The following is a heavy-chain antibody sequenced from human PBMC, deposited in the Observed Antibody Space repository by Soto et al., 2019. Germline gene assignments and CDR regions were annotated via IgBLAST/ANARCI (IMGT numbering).Heavy chain of an antibody. J-gene: IGHJ4*02. Sequence: VQLQESGPGLVKPSQTLSLTCTVSGGSISSSVYNWRWISKHPGKGLEWIGYIYNSGSTYYNPSLTSRVTTSVDTSQNQFSLKLSTVTAADTAVYFCARYGSGSYYPTTFDYWGQGTLVTVSS. V-gene: IGHV4-31*03. CDR1: GGSISSSVYN. CDR2: IYNSGST. CDR3: ARYGSGSYYPTTFDY. D-gene: IGHD3-10*01.